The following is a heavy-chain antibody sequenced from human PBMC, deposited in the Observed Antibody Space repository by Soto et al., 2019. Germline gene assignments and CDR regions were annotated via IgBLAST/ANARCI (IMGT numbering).Heavy chain of an antibody. CDR1: GGSITRGGYY. CDR3: ARVDGGGYAYFDY. CDR2: IYYSGST. D-gene: IGHD5-12*01. J-gene: IGHJ4*02. V-gene: IGHV4-31*03. Sequence: QVQLQESGPRLVKPSQTLSLTCTVSGGSITRGGYYWTWIRQHPGKGLEWIGYIYYSGSTYYNPPLKSGLTVSVDTSKNHFPLRLGSVTVADTAGYYCARVDGGGYAYFDYWAQGPLVPVPS.